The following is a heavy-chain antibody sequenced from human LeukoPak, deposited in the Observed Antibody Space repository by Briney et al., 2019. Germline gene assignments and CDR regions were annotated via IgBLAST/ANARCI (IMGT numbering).Heavy chain of an antibody. CDR3: ARAVEYYDFWSGYTNWFDP. CDR1: GFTLSSYA. Sequence: GGSLRLSCAASGFTLSSYAMHWVRQAPGKGLEYVSAISSNGGSTYYANSVKGRFTISRDNSKNTLYLQMGSLRAEDMAVYYCARAVEYYDFWSGYTNWFDPWGQGTLVTVSS. CDR2: ISSNGGST. V-gene: IGHV3-64*01. J-gene: IGHJ5*02. D-gene: IGHD3-3*01.